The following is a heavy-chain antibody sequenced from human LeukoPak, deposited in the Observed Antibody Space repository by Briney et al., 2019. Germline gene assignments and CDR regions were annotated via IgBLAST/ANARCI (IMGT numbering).Heavy chain of an antibody. J-gene: IGHJ4*02. D-gene: IGHD4-17*01. V-gene: IGHV3-23*01. CDR2: ISGSGGST. CDR3: AKFGDYTFDY. CDR1: GFTFSSYA. Sequence: GGSLRLPCAASGFTFSSYAMSWVRQAPGKGLEWVSAISGSGGSTYYADSVKGRFTISRDNSKDTLYLQMNSLRAKDTAVYYCAKFGDYTFDYWGQGTLVTVSS.